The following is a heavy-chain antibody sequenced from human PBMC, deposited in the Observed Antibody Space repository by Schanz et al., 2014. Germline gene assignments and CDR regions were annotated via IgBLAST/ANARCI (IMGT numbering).Heavy chain of an antibody. D-gene: IGHD5-12*01. CDR1: GYTFTSYG. Sequence: QVQLVQSGAEVKKPGASVKVSCKSSGYTFTSYGISWVRQAPGQGLQWMGWISAYNGNTNYAQKLQGRVTMTTDTSTSTSYMELTSLRFDDTAVYYCARDFSAYVGNYFDYWGQGTLVTVSS. CDR3: ARDFSAYVGNYFDY. J-gene: IGHJ4*02. V-gene: IGHV1-18*01. CDR2: ISAYNGNT.